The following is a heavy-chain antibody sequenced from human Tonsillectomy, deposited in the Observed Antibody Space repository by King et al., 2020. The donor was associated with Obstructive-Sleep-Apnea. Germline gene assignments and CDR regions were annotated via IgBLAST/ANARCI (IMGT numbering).Heavy chain of an antibody. V-gene: IGHV3-30-3*01. CDR1: GFTFSSYA. CDR3: ARGPQVLWFGELLVDY. D-gene: IGHD3-10*01. Sequence: VQLVESGGGVVQPGRSLRLSCAASGFTFSSYAMHWVRQAPGKGLEWVTIISYDGSNKYYADSVKGRFTISRDNSKNTLYLQMNSLRAEDTAVYYCARGPQVLWFGELLVDYWGQGTLVTVSS. CDR2: ISYDGSNK. J-gene: IGHJ4*02.